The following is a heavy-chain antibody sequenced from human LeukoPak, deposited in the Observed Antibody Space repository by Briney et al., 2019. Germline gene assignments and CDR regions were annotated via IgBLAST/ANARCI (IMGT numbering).Heavy chain of an antibody. CDR3: ARQRIAAVARGGFDY. V-gene: IGHV4-39*01. CDR1: GGSISSSSYY. Sequence: SSETVSLTCTVSGGSISSSSYYWGWIRQPPGKGPEWIASMHYSGSTYNNPSLKSRVNISVDTSKNQFSLKLNCMSAIDTAVYYCARQRIAAVARGGFDYWGQGTLVTVSS. D-gene: IGHD6-13*01. CDR2: MHYSGST. J-gene: IGHJ4*02.